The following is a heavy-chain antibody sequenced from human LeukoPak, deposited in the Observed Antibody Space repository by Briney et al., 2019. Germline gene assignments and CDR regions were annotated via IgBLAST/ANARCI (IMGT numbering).Heavy chain of an antibody. D-gene: IGHD3-10*01. CDR2: IYYSGSI. V-gene: IGHV4-59*08. Sequence: SETLSVSCTVSGGSINSYYWSWIRQPPGKGLERIGYIYYSGSIKYNPSLKSRVTISIDTSKNQFSLKLSSVTAADTAVYYCARRYFGSGSYPFDYWGQGTLVTVSS. CDR3: ARRYFGSGSYPFDY. J-gene: IGHJ4*02. CDR1: GGSINSYY.